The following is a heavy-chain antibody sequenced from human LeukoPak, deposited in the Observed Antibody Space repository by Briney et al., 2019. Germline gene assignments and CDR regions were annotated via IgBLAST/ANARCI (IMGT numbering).Heavy chain of an antibody. CDR1: GYTFTGYY. Sequence: ASVKVSCKTSGYTFTGYYMHWVRQAPGQGLEWMGWINPNSGGTNYAQKFQGRVTMTRDTSISTAYMELSRLRSDDTAVYYCARDQSHSSSWCQASIDYWGQGTLVTVSS. CDR2: INPNSGGT. V-gene: IGHV1-2*02. CDR3: ARDQSHSSSWCQASIDY. J-gene: IGHJ4*02. D-gene: IGHD6-13*01.